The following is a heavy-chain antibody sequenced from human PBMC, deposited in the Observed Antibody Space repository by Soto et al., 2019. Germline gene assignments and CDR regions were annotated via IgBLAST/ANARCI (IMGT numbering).Heavy chain of an antibody. J-gene: IGHJ4*02. CDR3: ARGQDNWGWGDY. CDR1: GYTFASYA. CDR2: INAGNGNT. Sequence: GASVKVSCKASGYTFASYAMHWVRQAPGQRLEWMGWINAGNGNTKYSQKFQGRVTITRDTSASTAYMELSSLRSEDTAVYYCARGQDNWGWGDYWSQGTLVTVSS. V-gene: IGHV1-3*01. D-gene: IGHD7-27*01.